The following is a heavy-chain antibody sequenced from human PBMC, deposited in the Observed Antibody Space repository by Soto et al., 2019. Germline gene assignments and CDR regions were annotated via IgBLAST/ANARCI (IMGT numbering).Heavy chain of an antibody. CDR1: GGSIDGYF. J-gene: IGHJ3*01. D-gene: IGHD2-15*01. Sequence: SETLSFTCTVSGGSIDGYFWNWMRQPPGKGLEWIGNVHYSGATRYRSSFKSRLDISVDTSKNHFSMTLTSVTAADSAVYYCARMLVNARCANTTHDTLDVWGKGTVVTVSS. V-gene: IGHV4-59*01. CDR2: VHYSGAT. CDR3: ARMLVNARCANTTHDTLDV.